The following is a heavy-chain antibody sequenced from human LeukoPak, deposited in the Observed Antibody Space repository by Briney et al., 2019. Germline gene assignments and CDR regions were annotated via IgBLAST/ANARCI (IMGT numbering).Heavy chain of an antibody. CDR2: ISAYNGNT. V-gene: IGHV1-18*01. Sequence: AASVKVSCKASGGTFSSYAISWVRQAPGQGLEWMGWISAYNGNTNYAQKLQGRVTMTTDTSTSTAYMELRSLRSDDTAVYYCASSSGRFGELFVYWGQGTLVTVSS. D-gene: IGHD3-10*01. CDR3: ASSSGRFGELFVY. CDR1: GGTFSSYA. J-gene: IGHJ4*02.